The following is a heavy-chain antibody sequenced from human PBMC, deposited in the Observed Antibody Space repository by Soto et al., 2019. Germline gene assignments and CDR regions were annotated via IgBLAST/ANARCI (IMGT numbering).Heavy chain of an antibody. D-gene: IGHD6-6*01. J-gene: IGHJ3*01. V-gene: IGHV3-23*01. Sequence: GGSLRLSCAASGFTFSSHGMSWVRQAPGKGLEWIAGLSRGGGATYYADSVKGRFTISRDNSKNTLDLIMNSLKVEDTALYYCAKDGQYRTDGFDVWGQGTMVTLSS. CDR1: GFTFSSHG. CDR3: AKDGQYRTDGFDV. CDR2: LSRGGGAT.